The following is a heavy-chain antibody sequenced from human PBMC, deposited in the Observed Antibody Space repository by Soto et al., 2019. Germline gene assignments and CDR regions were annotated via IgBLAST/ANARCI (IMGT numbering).Heavy chain of an antibody. J-gene: IGHJ6*02. CDR1: GFSFSNAW. V-gene: IGHV3-15*01. CDR3: TTDEFPGNYYGMDV. CDR2: TKSKTDGGTT. D-gene: IGHD3-10*01. Sequence: GGSLRLSCAASGFSFSNAWMSWVRQAPGKGLEWVGRTKSKTDGGTTDYAAPVKGRFTISRDDSKNTLYLQMNRMKTEDTAVYYCTTDEFPGNYYGMDVWGQGTTVTVSS.